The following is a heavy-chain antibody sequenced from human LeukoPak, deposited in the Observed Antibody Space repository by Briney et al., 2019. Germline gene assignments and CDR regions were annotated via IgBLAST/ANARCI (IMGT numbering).Heavy chain of an antibody. CDR2: IIPILGIA. CDR3: ARGQPGVDTAMVLGLVY. Sequence: SVKVSCKASGGTFSSYAISWVRQAPGQGLEWMGRIIPILGIANCAQKFQGRVTITADKSTSTAYMELSSLRSEDTAVYYCARGQPGVDTAMVLGLVYWGQGTLVTVSS. J-gene: IGHJ4*02. D-gene: IGHD5-18*01. CDR1: GGTFSSYA. V-gene: IGHV1-69*04.